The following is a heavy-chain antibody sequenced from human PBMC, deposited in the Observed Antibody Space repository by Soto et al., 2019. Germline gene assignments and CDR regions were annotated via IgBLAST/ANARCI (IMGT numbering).Heavy chain of an antibody. CDR2: SSSSDTYK. Sequence: GGSLRLSCAVSGFTLSSYSMNWVRQAPGKGLEWVSSSSSSDTYKYYADSVKGRFTISRDNARNSLYLQMSSLRAEDTAVYYCARDGSGSYYANLDFWGQGTLVTVSS. J-gene: IGHJ4*02. V-gene: IGHV3-21*01. CDR1: GFTLSSYS. CDR3: ARDGSGSYYANLDF. D-gene: IGHD3-10*01.